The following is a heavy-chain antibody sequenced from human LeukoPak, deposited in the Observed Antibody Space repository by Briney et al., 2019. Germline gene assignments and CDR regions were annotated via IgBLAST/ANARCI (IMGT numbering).Heavy chain of an antibody. V-gene: IGHV3-43*02. J-gene: IGHJ5*02. Sequence: GGSLRLSCAASGFTFDDYAMHWVRQAPGKGREGGSLVSGDGRSTYYADSVKGRFTITRDNSKNSLYLKMNSLRTEATALYYCTKDTPFDPCGQGTLVTVSS. CDR1: GFTFDDYA. CDR2: VSGDGRST. CDR3: TKDTPFDP.